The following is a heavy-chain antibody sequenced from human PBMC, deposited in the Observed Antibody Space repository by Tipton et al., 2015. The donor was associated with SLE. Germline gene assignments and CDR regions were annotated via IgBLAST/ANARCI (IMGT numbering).Heavy chain of an antibody. CDR1: GGSISSSSFY. D-gene: IGHD4-11*01. CDR2: IYYSGTT. CDR3: ATSTVAFGI. Sequence: TLSLTCTVSGGSISSSSFYWGWIRQPPGKGLEWIGSIYYSGTTYYSPSLKSRVTISVDTSKNQFSLKLSSVTAADTAVYYCATSTVAFGIWGQGTLVTVSS. V-gene: IGHV4-39*07. J-gene: IGHJ3*02.